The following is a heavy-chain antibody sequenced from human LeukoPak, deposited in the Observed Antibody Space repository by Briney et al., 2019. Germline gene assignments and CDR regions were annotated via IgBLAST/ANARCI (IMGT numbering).Heavy chain of an antibody. J-gene: IGHJ5*02. D-gene: IGHD4-17*01. CDR1: GFTFRSYE. CDR3: VRGGYGDYGRGS. CDR2: IYSSGSTT. V-gene: IGHV3-48*03. Sequence: GGSLRLSCVASGFTFRSYEMNWVRQAPGKGLEWIAYIYSSGSTTYYADSVKGRFTVSRDNAKNSLYLQMNSLRVEDTAVYYCVRGGYGDYGRGSWGQGTLLRVSS.